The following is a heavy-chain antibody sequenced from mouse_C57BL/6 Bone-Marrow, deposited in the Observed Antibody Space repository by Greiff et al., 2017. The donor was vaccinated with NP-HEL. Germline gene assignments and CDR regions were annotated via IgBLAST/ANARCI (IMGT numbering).Heavy chain of an antibody. CDR3: ARSGIKAVVYFDV. CDR2: IYPGDGDT. V-gene: IGHV1-82*01. D-gene: IGHD1-1*01. Sequence: QVQLKESGPELVKPGASVKISCKASGYAFSSSWMNWVKQRPGKGLEWIGRIYPGDGDTNYNGKFKGKATLTADKSSSTAYMQLSSLTSEDSAVYFCARSGIKAVVYFDVWGTGTTVTVSS. CDR1: GYAFSSSW. J-gene: IGHJ1*03.